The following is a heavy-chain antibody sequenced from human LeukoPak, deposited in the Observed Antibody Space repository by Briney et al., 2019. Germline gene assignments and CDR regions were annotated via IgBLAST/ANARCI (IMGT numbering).Heavy chain of an antibody. J-gene: IGHJ5*02. V-gene: IGHV4-30-4*01. CDR1: GGSISSGDYY. CDR2: IYYSGST. CDR3: ARVSSSWFLNWFDP. Sequence: PPQTLSLTCTVSGGSISSGDYYWSWIRQPPGKGLEWIGYIYYSGSTYYNPSLKSRVTISVDTSKNQFSLKLSSVTAADTAVYYCARVSSSWFLNWFDPWGQGTLVTVSS. D-gene: IGHD6-13*01.